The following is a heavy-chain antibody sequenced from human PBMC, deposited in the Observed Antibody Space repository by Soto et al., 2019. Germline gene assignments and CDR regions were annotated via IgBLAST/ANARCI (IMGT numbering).Heavy chain of an antibody. Sequence: PGGSLRFSCAASGFTFSSYAMSWVRQAPGKGLGWVSAISGSGGSTYYADSVKGRFTISRDNSKNTLYLQMNSLRAEDTAVYYCPRGYSSSWYNWFDPWGQGTLVTVSS. D-gene: IGHD6-13*01. CDR3: PRGYSSSWYNWFDP. CDR2: ISGSGGST. J-gene: IGHJ5*02. CDR1: GFTFSSYA. V-gene: IGHV3-23*01.